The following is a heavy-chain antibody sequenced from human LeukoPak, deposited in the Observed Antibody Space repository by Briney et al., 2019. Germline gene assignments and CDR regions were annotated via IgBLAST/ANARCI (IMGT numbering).Heavy chain of an antibody. CDR2: IYHSGST. J-gene: IGHJ4*02. V-gene: IGHV4-38-2*02. CDR1: GYSISSGYH. D-gene: IGHD6-6*01. Sequence: SETLSLTCTVSGYSISSGYHWGWVRQPPGKGLEWIGSIYHSGSTYYNPSLSSRVTTSVDTSKNQFSLKLSSVTAADTAVYYCARKGRQYSSSVEDYWGQGNPGHRLL. CDR3: ARKGRQYSSSVEDY.